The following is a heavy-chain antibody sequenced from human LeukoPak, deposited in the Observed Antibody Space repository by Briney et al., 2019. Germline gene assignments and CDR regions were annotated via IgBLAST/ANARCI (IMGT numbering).Heavy chain of an antibody. CDR1: GFSVTSYA. CDR2: VYSEGGT. J-gene: IGHJ5*02. CDR3: VRDLAEERAWVEFEP. Sequence: GGSLRLSCVASGFSVTSYAVSWVRQAPGKAPEWVSFVYSEGGTHYADSVQGRFITSRDISKNTLYLQMSNLRIEDTGVYRCVRDLAEERAWVEFEPWGQGTVVTVSS. V-gene: IGHV3-66*02. D-gene: IGHD1-1*01.